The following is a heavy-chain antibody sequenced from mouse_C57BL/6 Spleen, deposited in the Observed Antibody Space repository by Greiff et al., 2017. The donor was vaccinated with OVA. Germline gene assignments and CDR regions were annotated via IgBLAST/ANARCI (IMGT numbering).Heavy chain of an antibody. D-gene: IGHD1-1*01. J-gene: IGHJ2*01. Sequence: VQLQQSGPVLVKPGPSVKISCKASGFTFTDYYMSWVKQSHGKSLEWIGLVYPYNGGTSYNQKFKGPATLTVDKSSSTAYMELNSLTSEDSAVYYCAINYGSSFHDGYWGQGTTLTVSS. CDR3: AINYGSSFHDGY. CDR2: VYPYNGGT. V-gene: IGHV1-36*01. CDR1: GFTFTDYY.